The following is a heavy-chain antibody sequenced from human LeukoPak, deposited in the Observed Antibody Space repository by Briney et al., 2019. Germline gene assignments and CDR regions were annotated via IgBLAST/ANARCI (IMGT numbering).Heavy chain of an antibody. V-gene: IGHV3-7*01. CDR3: ARARWLRSGRGSYYFDY. CDR2: IKQDGSEK. D-gene: IGHD5-12*01. J-gene: IGHJ4*02. CDR1: GFTVSSNS. Sequence: PGGSLRLSCTVSGFTVSSNSMSWVRQAPGKGLEWVANIKQDGSEKYYVDSVKGRFTISRDNAKNSLYLQMNSLRAEDTAVYYCARARWLRSGRGSYYFDYWGQGTLVTVSS.